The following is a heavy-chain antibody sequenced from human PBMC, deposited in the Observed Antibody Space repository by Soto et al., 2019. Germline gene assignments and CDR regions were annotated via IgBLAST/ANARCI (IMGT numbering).Heavy chain of an antibody. CDR3: IVVGSGSYCVN. Sequence: EVQLVESGGGLVKPGGSLRLSCAASGFSFTNAWMNWVRQAPGKGLEWVGRIRSKADGGTTDYAAPVKGRFTVSRDDSKNTLYLQMNSLKTEDTAVYYCIVVGSGSYCVNWGQGTLVTVSS. D-gene: IGHD3-10*01. V-gene: IGHV3-15*01. CDR1: GFSFTNAW. J-gene: IGHJ4*02. CDR2: IRSKADGGTT.